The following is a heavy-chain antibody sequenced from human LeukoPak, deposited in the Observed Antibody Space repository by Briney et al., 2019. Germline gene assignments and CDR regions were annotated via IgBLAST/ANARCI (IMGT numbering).Heavy chain of an antibody. CDR2: IYTSGST. CDR1: GGSISSYY. CDR3: ARYCSSTSCYGAFDI. D-gene: IGHD2-2*01. Sequence: SETLSLTCTVSGGSISSYYWSWIRQPPGKGLEWIGYIYTSGSTNYNPSLKSRVTISVDTPKSQFSLKLSSVTAADTAVYYCARYCSSTSCYGAFDIWGQGTMVTVSS. V-gene: IGHV4-4*09. J-gene: IGHJ3*02.